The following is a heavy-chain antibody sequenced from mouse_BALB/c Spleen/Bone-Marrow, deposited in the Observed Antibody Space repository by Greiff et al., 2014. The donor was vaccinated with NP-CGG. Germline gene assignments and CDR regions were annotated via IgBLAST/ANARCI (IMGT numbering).Heavy chain of an antibody. CDR3: ARGTTTVVPYAMDY. CDR1: GYTFTSYV. D-gene: IGHD1-1*01. V-gene: IGHV1-14*01. Sequence: LKESGPELVKPGASVKMSCKASGYTFTSYVMHWVKQKPGQGLEWIGYINPYNDGTKYNEKFKGKATLTSDKSSSTAYMELSSLTSEDSAVYYCARGTTTVVPYAMDYWGQGTSVTVSS. J-gene: IGHJ4*01. CDR2: INPYNDGT.